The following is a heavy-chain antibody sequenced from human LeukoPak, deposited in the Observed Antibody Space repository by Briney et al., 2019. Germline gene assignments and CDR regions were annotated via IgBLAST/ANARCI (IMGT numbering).Heavy chain of an antibody. V-gene: IGHV3-23*01. D-gene: IGHD3-16*02. CDR2: ISGSSGST. J-gene: IGHJ4*02. CDR1: GFTFSSYA. CDR3: AKDLPDYVWGSYRSAVLFDY. Sequence: GGSLRLSCAASGFTFSSYAMSWVREARGEGLEWVSAISGSSGSTYYADSVKGRFTISRDNSKNTLYLQINSLRAGDTAVYYCAKDLPDYVWGSYRSAVLFDYWGQGTLVTVSS.